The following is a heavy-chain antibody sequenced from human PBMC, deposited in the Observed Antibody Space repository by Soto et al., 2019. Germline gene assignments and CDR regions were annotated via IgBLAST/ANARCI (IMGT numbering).Heavy chain of an antibody. V-gene: IGHV4-59*01. CDR2: IYYSGST. J-gene: IGHJ5*01. CDR3: ARLEAIITIFGVAPFSFDS. Sequence: SETLSLTCTVSGGSISRYYWSWIRQPPGKGLEWIGYIYYSGSTNYSPSLKSRVTISVDTSKNQFSLKLSSVTAADTAVYYCARLEAIITIFGVAPFSFDSSGQATLVTLS. D-gene: IGHD3-3*01. CDR1: GGSISRYY.